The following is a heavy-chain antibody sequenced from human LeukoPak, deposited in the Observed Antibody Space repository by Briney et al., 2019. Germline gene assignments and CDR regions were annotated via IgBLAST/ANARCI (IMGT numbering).Heavy chain of an antibody. CDR2: ISGSGGST. J-gene: IGHJ4*02. V-gene: IGHV3-23*01. D-gene: IGHD3-22*01. CDR3: TTGGDSSGYYYTDY. CDR1: GFTFSSYA. Sequence: GGSLRLSCAASGFTFSSYAMSWVRQAPGKGLGWVSAISGSGGSTYYADSVKGRFTISRDNSKNTLYLQMNSLKTEDTAVYYCTTGGDSSGYYYTDYWGQGTLVTVSS.